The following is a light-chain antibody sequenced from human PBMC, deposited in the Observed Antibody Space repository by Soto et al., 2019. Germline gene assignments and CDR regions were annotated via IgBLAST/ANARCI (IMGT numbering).Light chain of an antibody. CDR3: SSHAGINNVV. Sequence: QSVLTQPPSASGSPGQSVTISCAGTSSDVGGYNYVSWYQQHPGKAPRLMVYEVTKRPSGVPARFSGSKSGNTASLTVSGLQAEDESDDYCSSHAGINNVVFGGGTKLTVL. V-gene: IGLV2-8*01. J-gene: IGLJ3*02. CDR2: EVT. CDR1: SSDVGGYNY.